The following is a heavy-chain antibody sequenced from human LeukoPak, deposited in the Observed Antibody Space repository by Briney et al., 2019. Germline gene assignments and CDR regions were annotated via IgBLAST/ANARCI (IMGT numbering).Heavy chain of an antibody. Sequence: GGSLRLSCAASGFTFSSYAMHWVRQAPGKGLEWVAVIWYDGSNKYYADSVKGRFTISRDNSKNTLYLQMNSLRAEDTAVYYCAKALEMATIDFDYWGQGTLVTVSS. J-gene: IGHJ4*02. CDR1: GFTFSSYA. D-gene: IGHD5-24*01. V-gene: IGHV3-33*06. CDR3: AKALEMATIDFDY. CDR2: IWYDGSNK.